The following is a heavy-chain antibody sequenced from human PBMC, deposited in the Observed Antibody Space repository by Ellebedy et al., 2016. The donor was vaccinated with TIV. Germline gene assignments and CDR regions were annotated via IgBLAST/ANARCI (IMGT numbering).Heavy chain of an antibody. CDR1: GFTFSSYA. CDR3: MFKGLSARLY. V-gene: IGHV3-21*05. J-gene: IGHJ1*01. Sequence: GESLKISCAASGFTFSSYAMNWVRQAPGKGLEWVAYITNTGSHTYYADSVKGRFPVARDDAKNSVFLQLNSLRAEDTAVYYCMFKGLSARLYWGQGTLVTVSS. D-gene: IGHD6-6*01. CDR2: ITNTGSHT.